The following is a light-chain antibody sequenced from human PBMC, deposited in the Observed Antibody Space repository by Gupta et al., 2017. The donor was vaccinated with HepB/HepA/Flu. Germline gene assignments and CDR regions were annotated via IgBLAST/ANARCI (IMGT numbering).Light chain of an antibody. J-gene: IGKJ3*01. CDR1: QSVSYSSNNKNY. V-gene: IGKV4-1*01. Sequence: DIVMTKSPDSLAVSLGERATIDCKSSQSVSYSSNNKNYLAWYQQRPGQPPKLLIYGASARASGVPDRFSGSGSGTDFTLTISSLQAEDVAVYYCQQYYGTPPITFGPGTKVDIK. CDR2: GAS. CDR3: QQYYGTPPIT.